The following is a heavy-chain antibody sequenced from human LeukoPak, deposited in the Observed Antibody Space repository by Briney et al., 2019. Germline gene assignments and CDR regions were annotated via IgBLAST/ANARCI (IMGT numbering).Heavy chain of an antibody. CDR2: IYYSGST. CDR3: ARVGYYYDSSGFNWFDP. D-gene: IGHD3-22*01. CDR1: GGSISSYY. V-gene: IGHV4-59*12. J-gene: IGHJ5*02. Sequence: SETLSLTCTVSGGSISSYYWSWIRQPPGKGLEWIGYIYYSGSTDYNPSLKSRVTISVDTSKNQFSLKLSSVTAADTAVYYCARVGYYYDSSGFNWFDPWGQGTLVTVSS.